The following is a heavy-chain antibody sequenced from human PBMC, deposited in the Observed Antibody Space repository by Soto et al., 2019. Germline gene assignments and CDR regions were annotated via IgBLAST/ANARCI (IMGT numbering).Heavy chain of an antibody. D-gene: IGHD3-9*01. V-gene: IGHV1-69*12. Sequence: QVQLVQSGAEVKKPGSSVKVSCKASGGTFSSYAISWVRQAPGQGLEWMGGIIPIFGTANYAQKFQGRVTITADESTSTAYMELSSLRSEDTAVYYCARNPRDYDILTGYSPPYYYYGMDVWGQGTTVTVSS. CDR3: ARNPRDYDILTGYSPPYYYYGMDV. J-gene: IGHJ6*02. CDR1: GGTFSSYA. CDR2: IIPIFGTA.